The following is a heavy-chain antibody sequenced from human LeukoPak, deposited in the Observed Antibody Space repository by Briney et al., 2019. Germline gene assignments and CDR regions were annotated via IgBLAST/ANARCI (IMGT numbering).Heavy chain of an antibody. CDR3: ARDGDGEWLPEPNYYYYGMDV. CDR1: GFTFSSYS. CDR2: ISSSSSYI. Sequence: GGSLRLSCAASGFTFSSYSMNWVRQAPGKGLEWVSSISSSSSYIYYADSVKGRFTISRDNAKNSLYLQMNSLRAEDTAVYYCARDGDGEWLPEPNYYYYGMDVWGQGTTVTVSS. V-gene: IGHV3-21*01. J-gene: IGHJ6*02. D-gene: IGHD3-3*01.